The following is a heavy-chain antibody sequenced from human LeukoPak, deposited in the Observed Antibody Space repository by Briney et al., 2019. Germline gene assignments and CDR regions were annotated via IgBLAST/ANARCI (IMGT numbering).Heavy chain of an antibody. CDR2: IDPNNGGT. CDR3: TNVYNSGWYFDY. V-gene: IGHV1-2*02. Sequence: GASVTVSCTASGYTFTDYYMHWVRQAPGQGREWMGWIDPNNGGTAYAQKFQGRVTMTRDTSISTVYMELSRLRSDDPAVYYCTNVYNSGWYFDYWGQGTLVTVSS. CDR1: GYTFTDYY. D-gene: IGHD6-19*01. J-gene: IGHJ4*02.